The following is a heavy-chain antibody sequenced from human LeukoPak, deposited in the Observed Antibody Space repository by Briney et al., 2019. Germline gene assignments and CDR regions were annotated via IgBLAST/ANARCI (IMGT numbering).Heavy chain of an antibody. Sequence: GGSLRLSCAASGFSFNNYSMNWVRQAPGKGLEWVSSISSSSSYIYYADSVKGRFTISRDNAKNSLYLQMNSLRAEDTAVYYCARDRGGSSGYYYWGQGTLVTVSS. CDR1: GFSFNNYS. CDR2: ISSSSSYI. V-gene: IGHV3-21*01. J-gene: IGHJ4*02. CDR3: ARDRGGSSGYYY. D-gene: IGHD3-22*01.